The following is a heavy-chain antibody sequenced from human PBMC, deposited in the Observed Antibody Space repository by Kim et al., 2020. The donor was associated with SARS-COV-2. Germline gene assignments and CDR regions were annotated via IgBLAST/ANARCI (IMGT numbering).Heavy chain of an antibody. CDR3: EKDHWGYGDYLVFDY. CDR1: GFTFSSYA. J-gene: IGHJ4*02. D-gene: IGHD4-17*01. V-gene: IGHV3-23*01. Sequence: GGSLRLSCAASGFTFSSYAMSWVRQAPGKGLEWVSAISGSGGSTYYADSVKGRFTISRDNSKNTLYLQMNSLRAEDTAVYYCEKDHWGYGDYLVFDYGGQGTLVTVSS. CDR2: ISGSGGST.